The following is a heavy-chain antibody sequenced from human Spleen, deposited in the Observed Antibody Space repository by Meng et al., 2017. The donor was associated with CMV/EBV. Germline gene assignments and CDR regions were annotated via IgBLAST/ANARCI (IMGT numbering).Heavy chain of an antibody. CDR3: ARTQIAVEAGYTKTKYYYYGLDV. D-gene: IGHD2-2*01. Sequence: GSLRLSCTVSGGSISSGNYYWGWIRQPPGKGLEWIGSIYYSGNTYYNPSLESRVTISVDTSRNQFSLKLSSVTAADTAVYYCARTQIAVEAGYTKTKYYYYGLDVWGQGTTVTVSS. J-gene: IGHJ6*02. V-gene: IGHV4-39*07. CDR2: IYYSGNT. CDR1: GGSISSGNYY.